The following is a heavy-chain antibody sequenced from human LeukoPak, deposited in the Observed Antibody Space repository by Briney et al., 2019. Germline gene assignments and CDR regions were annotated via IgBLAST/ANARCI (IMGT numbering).Heavy chain of an antibody. D-gene: IGHD1-7*01. CDR2: IYISGST. Sequence: KPSETLSLTCTVSDGSISSYYWSWVRQPAGKGLEWIGRIYISGSTNYNPSLKTRVTISIDKSKNQFSLKLSSVTAADTAVYYCARSITGTVFDYWGQGTLVTVSS. V-gene: IGHV4-4*07. CDR1: DGSISSYY. CDR3: ARSITGTVFDY. J-gene: IGHJ4*02.